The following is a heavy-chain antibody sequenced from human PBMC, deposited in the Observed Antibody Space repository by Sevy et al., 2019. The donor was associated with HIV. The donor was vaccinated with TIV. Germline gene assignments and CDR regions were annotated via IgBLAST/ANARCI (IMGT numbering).Heavy chain of an antibody. J-gene: IGHJ5*02. Sequence: SLTCTVSGGSISSYYWSWIRHPAGKGLEWIGRIYASGSTNYNPSLKSRVTMSLDTSKNQLSLKLSSVTAADTAVYYCARDGDSSTWYEGFDPWGQGTLVTVSS. V-gene: IGHV4-4*07. CDR2: IYASGST. CDR1: GGSISSYY. D-gene: IGHD6-13*01. CDR3: ARDGDSSTWYEGFDP.